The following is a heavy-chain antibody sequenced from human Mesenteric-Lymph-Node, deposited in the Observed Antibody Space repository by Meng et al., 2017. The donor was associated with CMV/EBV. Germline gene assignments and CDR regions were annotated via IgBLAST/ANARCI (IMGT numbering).Heavy chain of an antibody. CDR3: ARNRERLYTYYGMDV. Sequence: GESLKISCAASGFMFSSYSMNWVRQAPGKGLEWVSSISSSGNYIYYKDSVRGRFTISRDNAKNTLYLQMNSLRAEDTAVYYCARNRERLYTYYGMDVWGQGTTVTVSS. V-gene: IGHV3-21*01. CDR1: GFMFSSYS. D-gene: IGHD1-26*01. CDR2: ISSSGNYI. J-gene: IGHJ6*02.